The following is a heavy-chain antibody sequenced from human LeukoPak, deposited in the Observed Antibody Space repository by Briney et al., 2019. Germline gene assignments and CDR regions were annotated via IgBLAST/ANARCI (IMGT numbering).Heavy chain of an antibody. J-gene: IGHJ6*03. D-gene: IGHD1-26*01. Sequence: GASVKVSCKSSGYKLTSHGISWVRQAPGQGLEWMGWIGPYNGNTKYAQKFQGRVTVTTDTSTSTAYMELRSLRSDDTAVYFCARAVLGGPTVYYNYYHMDVWGKGTTVTVS. CDR3: ARAVLGGPTVYYNYYHMDV. V-gene: IGHV1-18*01. CDR2: IGPYNGNT. CDR1: GYKLTSHG.